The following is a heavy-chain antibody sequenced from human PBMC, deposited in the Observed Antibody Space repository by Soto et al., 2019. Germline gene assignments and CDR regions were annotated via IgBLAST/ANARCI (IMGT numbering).Heavy chain of an antibody. J-gene: IGHJ5*02. CDR2: INAGNGYT. V-gene: IGHV1-3*01. CDR1: GYTFTSYA. CDR3: ARGLDIVVVVAATPVRQNWFDP. D-gene: IGHD2-15*01. Sequence: QVQLVQSGAEVKKPGASVKVSCKASGYTFTSYAMHWVRQAPGQRLEWMGWINAGNGYTKYLQKFKGRVTITRDTSASTAYMELSSLRSEDTAVYYCARGLDIVVVVAATPVRQNWFDPWGQGTLVTVSS.